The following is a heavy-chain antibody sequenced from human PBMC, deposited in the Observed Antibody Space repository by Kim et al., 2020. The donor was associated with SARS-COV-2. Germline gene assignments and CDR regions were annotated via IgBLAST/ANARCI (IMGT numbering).Heavy chain of an antibody. D-gene: IGHD3-10*01. CDR1: GYTFTGYY. J-gene: IGHJ4*02. V-gene: IGHV1-2*02. Sequence: ASVKVSCKASGYTFTGYYMHWVRQAPGQGLEWMGWINASSGGTDYSQKFQGRVTMTRDTSNSTAYMELSRLRSDDTAVYYCATERGIYGSGSSGLFDYWGQGTLVTVSS. CDR3: ATERGIYGSGSSGLFDY. CDR2: INASSGGT.